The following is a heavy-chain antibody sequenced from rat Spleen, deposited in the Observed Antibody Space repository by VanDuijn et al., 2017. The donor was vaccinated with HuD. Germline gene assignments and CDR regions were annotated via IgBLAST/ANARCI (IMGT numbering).Heavy chain of an antibody. CDR3: AVAGYGY. V-gene: IGHV5-25*01. CDR1: GFTFSNYD. Sequence: EVQLVESGGGLVQPGRSMKLSCAASGFTFSNYDMAWIRQAPGKGLEWVASISTGGGNTYYRDSVKGRFTISRANSENTVYLQMNSLRSEDTATYYCAVAGYGYWGQGVMVTVSS. D-gene: IGHD4-3*01. J-gene: IGHJ2*01. CDR2: ISTGGGNT.